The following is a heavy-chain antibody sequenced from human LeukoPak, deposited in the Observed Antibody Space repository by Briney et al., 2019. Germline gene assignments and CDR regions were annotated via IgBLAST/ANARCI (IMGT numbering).Heavy chain of an antibody. Sequence: GGSLRLSCAASGFTFSSYAMSWVRQAPGKGLERVSAISGSRYSTYYADSVKGRFTISRDNSKNTLYLQMNSLRAEDTAVYYCAKSVYDSSGPDAFDIWGQGTMVTVSS. J-gene: IGHJ3*02. CDR1: GFTFSSYA. CDR2: ISGSRYST. D-gene: IGHD3-22*01. V-gene: IGHV3-23*01. CDR3: AKSVYDSSGPDAFDI.